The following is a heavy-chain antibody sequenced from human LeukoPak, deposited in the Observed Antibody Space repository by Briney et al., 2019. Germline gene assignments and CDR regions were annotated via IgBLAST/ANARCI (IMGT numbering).Heavy chain of an antibody. CDR1: GYSFTSSV. Sequence: ASVKVSCKASGYSFTSSVINWVRQAPGQGLEWMGWINTNTGNPTYAQDFTEQFVFSLDTSVSTAYLQISSLKTEDTAVYYCARSLTYDGDHPPIDYWGQGTLVTVSS. J-gene: IGHJ4*02. CDR2: INTNTGNP. V-gene: IGHV7-4-1*02. CDR3: ARSLTYDGDHPPIDY. D-gene: IGHD4-17*01.